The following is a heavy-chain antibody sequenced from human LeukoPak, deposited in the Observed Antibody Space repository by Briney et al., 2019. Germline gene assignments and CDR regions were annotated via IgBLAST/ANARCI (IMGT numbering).Heavy chain of an antibody. CDR2: IYYSGST. D-gene: IGHD4-23*01. V-gene: IGHV4-59*08. J-gene: IGHJ4*02. CDR3: ASTDYGGTWIDY. Sequence: SETLSLTCTVSGGSISSYYWSWIRQPPGKGLEWIGYIYYSGSTNYNPSLKSRVTISVDTSKNQFSLKLSSVTAADTAVYYCASTDYGGTWIDYWGQGTLVTVSS. CDR1: GGSISSYY.